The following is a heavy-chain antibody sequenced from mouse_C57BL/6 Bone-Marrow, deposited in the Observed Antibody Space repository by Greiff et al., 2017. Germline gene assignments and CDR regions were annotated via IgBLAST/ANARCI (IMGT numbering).Heavy chain of an antibody. CDR1: GYTFTSYG. D-gene: IGHD2-2*01. V-gene: IGHV1-81*01. CDR2: IYPRSGNT. J-gene: IGHJ1*03. CDR3: ARDGYDPYWYFDV. Sequence: VQVVESGAELARPGASVKLSCKASGYTFTSYGISWVQQRTGQGLEWIGEIYPRSGNTYYNEKFKGKATLTADKSYSTAYMELRSLTSEDSAVYFCARDGYDPYWYFDVWGTGTTVTVSS.